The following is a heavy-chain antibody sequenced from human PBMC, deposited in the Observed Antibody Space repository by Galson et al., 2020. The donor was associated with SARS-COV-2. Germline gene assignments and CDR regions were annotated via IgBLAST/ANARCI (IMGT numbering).Heavy chain of an antibody. CDR2: ISYYGSNK. Sequence: TGGSLRLSCAASGFTFSSYGMHWVRQAPGKGLEWVAVISYYGSNKYYADSVKGRFTISRDNSKNTLYLQMNSLRAEDTAVYYCAKKVGAYGGLDPTYFDYWGQGTLVTVSS. CDR1: GFTFSSYG. J-gene: IGHJ4*02. CDR3: AKKVGAYGGLDPTYFDY. D-gene: IGHD4-17*01. V-gene: IGHV3-30*18.